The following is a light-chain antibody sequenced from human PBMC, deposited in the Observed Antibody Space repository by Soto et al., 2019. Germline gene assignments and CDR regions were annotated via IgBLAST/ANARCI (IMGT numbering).Light chain of an antibody. CDR3: QQYNNWPLT. CDR2: ATS. CDR1: QSISRTY. J-gene: IGKJ1*01. Sequence: LRPSPSTLALSPGESAPLSCRASQSISRTYLAWYQQKPVQAPRLLIYATSSRATGIPARFSGSGSGTEFTLTISSLQSEDFAVYYCQQYNNWPLTFGQGTKVDIK. V-gene: IGKV3D-15*01.